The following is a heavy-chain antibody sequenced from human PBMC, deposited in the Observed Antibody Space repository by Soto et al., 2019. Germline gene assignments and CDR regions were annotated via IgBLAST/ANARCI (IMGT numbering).Heavy chain of an antibody. CDR1: GGTFSSYA. V-gene: IGHV1-69*01. CDR3: ASQFRYYDILTGYYTFDY. D-gene: IGHD3-9*01. Sequence: QVQLVQSGAEVKKPGSSVKVSCKASGGTFSSYAISWVRQAPGQGLEWMGGIIPIFGTANYAQKFQGRVTITADESTSPAYMELSSLRSEDTAVYYCASQFRYYDILTGYYTFDYWGQGTLVTVSS. CDR2: IIPIFGTA. J-gene: IGHJ4*02.